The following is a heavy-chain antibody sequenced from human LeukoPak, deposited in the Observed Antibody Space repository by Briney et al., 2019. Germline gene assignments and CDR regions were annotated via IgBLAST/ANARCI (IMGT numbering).Heavy chain of an antibody. CDR2: INSDGSST. CDR3: ARAGDAQLWFSDFDY. CDR1: GFTFSSYW. J-gene: IGHJ4*02. V-gene: IGHV3-74*01. Sequence: GGSLRLSCAASGFTFSSYWMHWVRQAPGKGLVWVSRINSDGSSTSYADSVKGRFTISRDNAKNTLYLQMNSLRAEGTAVYYCARAGDAQLWFSDFDYWGQGTLVTVSS. D-gene: IGHD5-18*01.